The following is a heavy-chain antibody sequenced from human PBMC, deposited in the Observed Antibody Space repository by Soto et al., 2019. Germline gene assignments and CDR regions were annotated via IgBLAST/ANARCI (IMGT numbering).Heavy chain of an antibody. V-gene: IGHV4-34*01. D-gene: IGHD5-12*01. CDR1: GGSFSGYY. CDR3: ARGGQRWLQFPFDY. Sequence: SETLSLTCAVYGGSFSGYYWSWIRQPPGKGLEWIGEINHSGSTNYNPSLKSRVTISVDTSKNQFSLKLSSVTAADTAVYCCARGGQRWLQFPFDYWGQGTLVTVSS. CDR2: INHSGST. J-gene: IGHJ4*02.